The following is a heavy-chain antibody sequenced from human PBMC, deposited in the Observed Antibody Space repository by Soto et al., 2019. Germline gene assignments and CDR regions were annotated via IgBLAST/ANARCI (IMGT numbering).Heavy chain of an antibody. CDR2: IIPIFGTA. CDR3: ARGVHYDSSGYYYFY. V-gene: IGHV1-69*01. J-gene: IGHJ4*02. CDR1: GGTFSSYA. D-gene: IGHD3-22*01. Sequence: QVQLVQSGAEVKKPGSSVKVSCTASGGTFSSYAISWVRQAPGQGLEWMGGIIPIFGTAKYAQNFQGRITITADESTNTAYMELRSLRSQDTAVYYCARGVHYDSSGYYYFYWGQGTLVTVSS.